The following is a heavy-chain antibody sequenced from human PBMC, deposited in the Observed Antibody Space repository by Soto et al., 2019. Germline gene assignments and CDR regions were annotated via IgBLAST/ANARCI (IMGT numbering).Heavy chain of an antibody. J-gene: IGHJ6*02. Sequence: PGGSLRLSCAASGFTFSSYDMHWVRQATGKGLEWVSAIGTAGDTYYPGSVKGRFTISRENAKNSLYLQMNSLRAGDTAVYYCARGAKSSSWYPSGPYYYGMDVWGQGTTVTVSS. V-gene: IGHV3-13*04. D-gene: IGHD6-13*01. CDR3: ARGAKSSSWYPSGPYYYGMDV. CDR1: GFTFSSYD. CDR2: IGTAGDT.